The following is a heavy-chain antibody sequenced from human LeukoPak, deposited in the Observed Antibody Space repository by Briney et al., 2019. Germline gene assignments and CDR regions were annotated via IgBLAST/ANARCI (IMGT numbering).Heavy chain of an antibody. V-gene: IGHV1-18*04. CDR3: ARDHGGVYGRENY. CDR1: GYTFTGYY. D-gene: IGHD6-13*01. Sequence: GASVKVSCKASGYTFTGYYMHWVRQAPGQGLEWMGWISAYNGNTNYAQKLQGRVTMATDTSTSTAYMELRSLRSDDTAVYYCARDHGGVYGRENYWGQGTLVTVSS. J-gene: IGHJ4*02. CDR2: ISAYNGNT.